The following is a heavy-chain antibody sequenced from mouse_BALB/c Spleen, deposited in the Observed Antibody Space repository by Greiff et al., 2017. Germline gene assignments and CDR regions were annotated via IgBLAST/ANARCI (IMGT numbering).Heavy chain of an antibody. CDR3: ARVALLAMDY. Sequence: EVQLVESGGGLVQPGGSLKLSCAASGFTFSSYGMSWVRQTPDKRLELVATINSNGGSTYYPDSVKGRFTISRDNAKNTLYLQMSSLKSEDTAMYYCARVALLAMDYWGQGTSVTVSS. V-gene: IGHV5-6-3*01. CDR2: INSNGGST. J-gene: IGHJ4*01. CDR1: GFTFSSYG.